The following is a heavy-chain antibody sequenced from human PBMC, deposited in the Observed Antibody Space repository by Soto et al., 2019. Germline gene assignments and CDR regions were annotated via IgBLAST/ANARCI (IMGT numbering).Heavy chain of an antibody. CDR2: IYYSGST. V-gene: IGHV4-39*01. CDR3: ARVGRFGELLTYYYGMDV. J-gene: IGHJ6*02. Sequence: LSLTCTVSGGSISSSSYYWGWIRQPPGKGLEWIGSIYYSGSTYYNPSLKSRVTISVDTSKNQFSLKLSSVTAADTAVYYCARVGRFGELLTYYYGMDVWGQGPTVTVSS. CDR1: GGSISSSSYY. D-gene: IGHD3-10*01.